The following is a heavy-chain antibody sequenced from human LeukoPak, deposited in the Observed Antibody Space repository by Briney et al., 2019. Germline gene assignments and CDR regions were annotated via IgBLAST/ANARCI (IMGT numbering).Heavy chain of an antibody. J-gene: IGHJ4*02. Sequence: GGSLRLSCVASGFALRSYVMNWVRQTPGKGLEWVSSISGSGDSTFYADSVKGRFSISRDNSKNTLYLQVNGLRTEDTAVYYCAKDRLLNCRGDCYIFDYWGQGTVVTVSS. D-gene: IGHD2-21*02. V-gene: IGHV3-23*01. CDR3: AKDRLLNCRGDCYIFDY. CDR1: GFALRSYV. CDR2: ISGSGDST.